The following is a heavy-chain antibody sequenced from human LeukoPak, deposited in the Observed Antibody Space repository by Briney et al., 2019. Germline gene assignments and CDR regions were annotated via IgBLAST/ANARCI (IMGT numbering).Heavy chain of an antibody. Sequence: PSETLSLTCTVSGGSISSYYWSWIRQPAGKGLEWIGRIYTSGSTNYNPSLKSRVTMSVDTSKNQFSLKLSSVTAADTAVYYCARDFSLGYYGSGSAFDYWGQGTLVTVSS. J-gene: IGHJ4*02. CDR2: IYTSGST. V-gene: IGHV4-4*07. CDR3: ARDFSLGYYGSGSAFDY. D-gene: IGHD3-10*01. CDR1: GGSISSYY.